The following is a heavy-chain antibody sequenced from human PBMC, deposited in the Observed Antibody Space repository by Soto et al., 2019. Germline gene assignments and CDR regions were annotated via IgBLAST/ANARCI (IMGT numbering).Heavy chain of an antibody. J-gene: IGHJ6*02. CDR2: ISYSGST. CDR3: ARVSDILTGYTYGMDV. V-gene: IGHV4-31*03. Sequence: LSLTCTVSGGSISSGGYYWSWIRQHPGTGLEWIGHISYSGSTYYNTSLKSRVTISVDTSRNQFSLIVNSVTAADTAVYYCARVSDILTGYTYGMDVWGQGTTVTGSS. CDR1: GGSISSGGYY. D-gene: IGHD3-9*01.